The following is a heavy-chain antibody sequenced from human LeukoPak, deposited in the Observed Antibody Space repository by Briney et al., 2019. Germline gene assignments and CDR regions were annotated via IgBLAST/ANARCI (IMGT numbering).Heavy chain of an antibody. CDR2: IYYSGSS. V-gene: IGHV4-59*01. J-gene: IGHJ5*02. CDR1: GGAISSYY. D-gene: IGHD3-22*01. Sequence: SETLSLTCTVSGGAISSYYWSWIRQPPGKGLEWIGYIYYSGSSNYNPFLKSRDTISVDTSKNQFSLKLSSVTAADTAVYYCARVERGYYYDSSGYYHEGVFWFDPWGQGTLVTVSS. CDR3: ARVERGYYYDSSGYYHEGVFWFDP.